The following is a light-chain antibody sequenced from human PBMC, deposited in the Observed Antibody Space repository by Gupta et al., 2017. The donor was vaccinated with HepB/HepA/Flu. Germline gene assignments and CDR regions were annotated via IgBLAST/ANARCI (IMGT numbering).Light chain of an antibody. Sequence: SYALTPPPSVSVSPGQTARITCSGDALQKQYAYWYQQKPGQAPVLVIYKDSERPSGIPERFSGSSSGTTVTLTISGVQAEDEADYYCQSADSSGTDVVFGGGTKLTVL. CDR3: QSADSSGTDVV. CDR1: ALQKQY. CDR2: KDS. J-gene: IGLJ2*01. V-gene: IGLV3-25*03.